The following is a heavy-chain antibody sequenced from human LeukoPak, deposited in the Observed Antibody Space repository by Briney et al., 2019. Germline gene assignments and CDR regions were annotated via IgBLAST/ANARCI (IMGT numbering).Heavy chain of an antibody. J-gene: IGHJ2*01. D-gene: IGHD5-18*01. Sequence: PSETLSLTCTVSGGSISSYYWSWIRQPAGKGLEWIGRIYTSGSTNYNPSLKSRVTMSVDTSKNQFSLKLSSVTAADTAVYYCARGRGLGYSYGWYFDLWGRGTLVTVSS. CDR2: IYTSGST. V-gene: IGHV4-4*07. CDR3: ARGRGLGYSYGWYFDL. CDR1: GGSISSYY.